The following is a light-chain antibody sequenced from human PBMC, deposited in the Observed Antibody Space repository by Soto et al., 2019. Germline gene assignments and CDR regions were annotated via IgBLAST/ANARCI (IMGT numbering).Light chain of an antibody. CDR1: SSDVGGYDY. V-gene: IGLV2-11*01. J-gene: IGLJ1*01. CDR3: CSYAGSYTYV. CDR2: DVS. Sequence: QSALTQPRSVSGSPGQSVTISCTGTSSDVGGYDYVSWYQQHPGKAPKLMIYDVSKRPSGVPDRFSGSKSGNTASLTISGLQAEDEADYYCCSYAGSYTYVFGPETKVTVL.